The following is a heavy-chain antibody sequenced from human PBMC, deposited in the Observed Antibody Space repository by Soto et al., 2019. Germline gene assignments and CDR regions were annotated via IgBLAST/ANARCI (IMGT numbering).Heavy chain of an antibody. Sequence: QVQLVQSGAEVKKPGASVKVSCKASGGTFSSYAISWVRQAPGPGLEWMGGIIPIFGTANYAQKFQGRVTITADESTSTAFMELSTLTSADTAVYYLAREVVVAATGWFDPWGQGTLVTVSS. CDR1: GGTFSSYA. CDR3: AREVVVAATGWFDP. J-gene: IGHJ5*02. CDR2: IIPIFGTA. D-gene: IGHD2-15*01. V-gene: IGHV1-69*12.